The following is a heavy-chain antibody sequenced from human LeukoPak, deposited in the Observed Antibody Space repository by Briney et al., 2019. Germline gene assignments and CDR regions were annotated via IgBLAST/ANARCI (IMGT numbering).Heavy chain of an antibody. CDR2: ISYDGSNK. J-gene: IGHJ3*02. D-gene: IGHD2-21*02. Sequence: QTGGSLRLSCAASGFTFSSYAMHWVRQAPGKGLEWVAVISYDGSNKYYADSVKGRFTISRDNSKNTLYLQMNSLRAEDTAVYYCASACGGDCYGAFDIWGQGTMVTVSS. CDR1: GFTFSSYA. V-gene: IGHV3-30-3*01. CDR3: ASACGGDCYGAFDI.